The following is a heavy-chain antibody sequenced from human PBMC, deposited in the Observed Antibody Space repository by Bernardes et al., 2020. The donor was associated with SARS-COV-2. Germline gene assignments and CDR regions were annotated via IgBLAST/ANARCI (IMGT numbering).Heavy chain of an antibody. J-gene: IGHJ5*02. CDR3: ATSHPFDPPGNWFDP. CDR1: GYTLTELS. Sequence: ASVKVSCKVSGYTLTELSMHWVRQAPGKGLEWMGGFDPEDGETIYAQKFQGRVTMTEDTSTDTAYMELSSLRSEDTAVYYCATSHPFDPPGNWFDPWGQGNRGTGSS. V-gene: IGHV1-24*01. CDR2: FDPEDGET.